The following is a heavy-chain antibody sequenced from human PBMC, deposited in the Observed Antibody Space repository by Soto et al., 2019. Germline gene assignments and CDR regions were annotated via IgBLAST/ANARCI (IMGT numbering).Heavy chain of an antibody. V-gene: IGHV4-30-4*01. CDR2: IYYSGST. CDR1: GGSISSSNHY. J-gene: IGHJ4*02. D-gene: IGHD2-2*01. CDR3: ARESEAMSFDY. Sequence: QVQLQELGPGLVKPSQTLSLTCTVSGGSISSSNHYWSWIRQPPGKGLEWIGYIYYSGSTYYNPSLKSRVTISGDTSKNQFSLKLNSVTAADTAVYYCARESEAMSFDYWGQGTLVTVSS.